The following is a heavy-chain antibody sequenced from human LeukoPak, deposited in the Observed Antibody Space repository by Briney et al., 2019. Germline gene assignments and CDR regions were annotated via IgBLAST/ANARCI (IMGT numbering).Heavy chain of an antibody. D-gene: IGHD6-13*01. CDR1: GGSISSGSYY. CDR2: IYTSGST. V-gene: IGHV4-61*02. Sequence: SETLSLTCTVSGGSISSGSYYWSWIRQPAGKGLEWIGRIYTSGSTNYNPSLKSRVTISVDTSKNQFSLKLSSVTATDTAVYYCARFTAAGTHPDYWGQGTLVTVSS. CDR3: ARFTAAGTHPDY. J-gene: IGHJ4*02.